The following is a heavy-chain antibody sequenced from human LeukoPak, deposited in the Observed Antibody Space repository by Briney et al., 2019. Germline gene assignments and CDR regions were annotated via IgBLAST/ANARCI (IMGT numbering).Heavy chain of an antibody. Sequence: SETLSLTCTVSGGSISSSSYYWGWIRQPPGKGLEWIGSIYYSGSTYYNPSLKSRVTISVDESKNHFSLRLTSVTAADTAVYYCARLSAAVHLGAFDLWGQGTMVTVSS. CDR2: IYYSGST. CDR3: ARLSAAVHLGAFDL. D-gene: IGHD3-3*01. V-gene: IGHV4-39*02. J-gene: IGHJ3*01. CDR1: GGSISSSSYY.